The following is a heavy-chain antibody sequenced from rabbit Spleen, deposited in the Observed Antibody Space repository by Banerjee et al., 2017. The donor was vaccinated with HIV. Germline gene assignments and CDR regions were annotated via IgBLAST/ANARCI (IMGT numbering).Heavy chain of an antibody. V-gene: IGHV1S45*01. CDR2: IYGYNGDPT. CDR3: ARAIIPDYGLTRLDL. J-gene: IGHJ3*01. CDR1: GFSFSSSYW. Sequence: QEQLVESGGGLVKPEGSLTLTCTASGFSFSSSYWICWVRQAPGKGLEWIACIYGYNGDPTYYPNWAQGRFTISKTSSTTVTLQMTSLTAADTATYFCARAIIPDYGLTRLDLWGPGTLVTVS. D-gene: IGHD7-1*01.